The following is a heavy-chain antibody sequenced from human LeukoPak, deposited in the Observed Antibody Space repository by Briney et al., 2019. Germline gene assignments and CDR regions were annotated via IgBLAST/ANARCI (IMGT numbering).Heavy chain of an antibody. CDR2: VYYNGST. Sequence: SETLSLTCTLSDDSISDYYWTWIRQPPGKGLEWIGYVYYNGSTSYNPSLKSRVTMSVDTSKSRFSLKLNSVTAADTAVYYCAGSIAARLDYWGQGTLVTVSS. J-gene: IGHJ4*02. V-gene: IGHV4-59*01. D-gene: IGHD6-6*01. CDR1: DDSISDYY. CDR3: AGSIAARLDY.